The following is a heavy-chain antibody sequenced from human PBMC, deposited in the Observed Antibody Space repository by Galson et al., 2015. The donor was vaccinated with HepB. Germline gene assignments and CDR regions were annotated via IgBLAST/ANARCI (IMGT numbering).Heavy chain of an antibody. D-gene: IGHD2/OR15-2a*01. Sequence: SLRLSCAASGFTFSSYAMHWVRQAPGKGLEWVAVISYDGSNKYYADSVKGRFTISRDNSKNTLYLQMNSLRAEDTAVYYCSRVMEQHYLDGSFDYWGQGTLVTVSS. CDR1: GFTFSSYA. CDR3: SRVMEQHYLDGSFDY. V-gene: IGHV3-30-3*01. J-gene: IGHJ4*02. CDR2: ISYDGSNK.